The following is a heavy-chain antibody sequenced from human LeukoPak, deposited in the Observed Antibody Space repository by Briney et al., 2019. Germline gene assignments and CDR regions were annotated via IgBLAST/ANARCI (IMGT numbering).Heavy chain of an antibody. CDR1: GYTFTSYY. J-gene: IGHJ4*02. Sequence: ASVKVSFKASGYTFTSYYMHWVRQAPGQGLEWMGIINPSGGSTSYAQKFQGRVTMTRDMSTSTVYMELSSLRSEDTAVYYCARRYCSSTSCSNPFDYWGQGTLVTVSS. CDR3: ARRYCSSTSCSNPFDY. D-gene: IGHD2-2*01. CDR2: INPSGGST. V-gene: IGHV1-46*01.